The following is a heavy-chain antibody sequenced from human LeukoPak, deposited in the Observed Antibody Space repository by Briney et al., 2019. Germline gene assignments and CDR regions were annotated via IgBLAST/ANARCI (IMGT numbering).Heavy chain of an antibody. CDR1: GFTFSDYY. V-gene: IGHV3-11*04. CDR2: ISSSGSTI. D-gene: IGHD3-3*01. CDR3: ARGEWLLSYYFDY. Sequence: GGSLRLSCAPSGFTFSDYYMSWFRQAPGKGLGWVSYISSSGSTIYYADSVKGRFTISRDNAKNSLYLQMNSLRAEDTAVYYCARGEWLLSYYFDYWGQGTLVTVSS. J-gene: IGHJ4*02.